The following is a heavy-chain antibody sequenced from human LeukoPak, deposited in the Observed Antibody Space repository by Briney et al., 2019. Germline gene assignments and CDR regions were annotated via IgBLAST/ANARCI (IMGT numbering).Heavy chain of an antibody. CDR2: INHSGST. CDR3: ARVPGAIDY. V-gene: IGHV4-34*01. Sequence: SETLSLTCAVYGGSFSGYCWSWIRQPPGKGLEWIGEINHSGSTNYSPSLKSRVTVSVDTSKNQFSLKLSSVTAADTAVYYCARVPGAIDYWGQGTLVTVSS. CDR1: GGSFSGYC. D-gene: IGHD3-10*01. J-gene: IGHJ4*02.